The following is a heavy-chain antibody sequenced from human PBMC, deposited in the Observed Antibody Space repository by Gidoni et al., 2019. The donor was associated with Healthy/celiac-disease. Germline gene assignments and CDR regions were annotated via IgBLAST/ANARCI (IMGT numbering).Heavy chain of an antibody. CDR3: ARLGEYSINWVYFDY. Sequence: EEQLVQSGAEVKKPGESLKISCKGSGYSFTNYWIGWVRQMPGRGLEWMGIIYPADSDIRYSPSFQGQVTISADKSISTAYLQWSSLKASDTAMYYCARLGEYSINWVYFDYWGQGTLVTVSS. J-gene: IGHJ4*02. D-gene: IGHD6-13*01. CDR1: GYSFTNYW. V-gene: IGHV5-51*01. CDR2: IYPADSDI.